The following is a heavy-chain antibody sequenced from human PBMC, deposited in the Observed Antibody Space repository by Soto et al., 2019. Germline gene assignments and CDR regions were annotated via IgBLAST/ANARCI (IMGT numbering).Heavy chain of an antibody. CDR2: INPNSGGT. V-gene: IGHV1-2*02. CDR3: ARDRARLGYCSSTSCYMSAFDI. D-gene: IGHD2-2*02. J-gene: IGHJ3*02. Sequence: ASVKVSCKASGYTFTGYYMHWVRQAPGQGLEWMGWINPNSGGTKYAQKFQGRVTMTRDTSISTAYMELSRLRSDDTAVYYCARDRARLGYCSSTSCYMSAFDIWGQGTMVTVSS. CDR1: GYTFTGYY.